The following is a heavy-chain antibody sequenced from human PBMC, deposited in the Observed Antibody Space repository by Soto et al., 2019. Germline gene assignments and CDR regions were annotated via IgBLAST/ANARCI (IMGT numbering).Heavy chain of an antibody. J-gene: IGHJ6*02. V-gene: IGHV1-8*01. Sequence: GESLKISCKASGYTFTSYDINWVRQATGQGLEWMGWMNPNSGNTGYAQKFQGRVTMTRNTSISTAYMELSSLRSEDTAVYYCARVPVTTNYYYGMDVWGQGTTVTVSS. CDR1: GYTFTSYD. D-gene: IGHD4-4*01. CDR2: MNPNSGNT. CDR3: ARVPVTTNYYYGMDV.